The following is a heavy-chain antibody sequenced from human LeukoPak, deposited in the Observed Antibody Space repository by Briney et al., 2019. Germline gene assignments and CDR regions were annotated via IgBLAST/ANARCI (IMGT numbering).Heavy chain of an antibody. D-gene: IGHD3/OR15-3a*01. J-gene: IGHJ4*02. V-gene: IGHV4-39*01. CDR1: GGSITSRSYY. CDR2: IYYSGIT. Sequence: PSETLSLTCTVSGGSITSRSYYWGWIRQPPGKGLEWIGSIYYSGITYYNPSLKSRITTSVDLSNNQFSLKLNSVTAADTAVYYCASHYDFWTAGSTYFDYWGQGALVTVSS. CDR3: ASHYDFWTAGSTYFDY.